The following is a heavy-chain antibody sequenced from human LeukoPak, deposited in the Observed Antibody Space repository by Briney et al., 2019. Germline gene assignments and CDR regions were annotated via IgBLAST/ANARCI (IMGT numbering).Heavy chain of an antibody. CDR2: IWYDGSNK. Sequence: GGSLRLSCAASGFTFSSYGMHWVRQAPGKGLEWVAVIWYDGSNKYYADSVKGRFTISRDNSKNTLYLQMNSLRAEDTAVYYCARADIVATSLDYWGQGTLVTVSS. J-gene: IGHJ4*02. V-gene: IGHV3-33*01. CDR3: ARADIVATSLDY. CDR1: GFTFSSYG. D-gene: IGHD5-12*01.